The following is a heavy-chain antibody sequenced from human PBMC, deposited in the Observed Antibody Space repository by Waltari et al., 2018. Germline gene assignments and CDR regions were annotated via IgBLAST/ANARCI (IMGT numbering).Heavy chain of an antibody. CDR2: INHSGST. D-gene: IGHD3-10*01. J-gene: IGHJ6*03. CDR1: GGSFRGYY. Sequence: QVQLQQWGAGLLKPSETLSLTCAVYGGSFRGYYWSWIRQPPGKGLEWIGEINHSGSTNYNPSLKSRVTISVDTSKNQFSLKLSSVTAADTAVYYCARGRESRYYYYYYYMDVWGKGTTVTVSS. V-gene: IGHV4-34*01. CDR3: ARGRESRYYYYYYYMDV.